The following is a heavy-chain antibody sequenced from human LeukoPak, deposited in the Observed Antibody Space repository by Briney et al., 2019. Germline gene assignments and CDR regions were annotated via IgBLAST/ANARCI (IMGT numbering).Heavy chain of an antibody. J-gene: IGHJ4*02. CDR2: IYTSGST. D-gene: IGHD3-10*01. V-gene: IGHV4-4*07. CDR3: ARSRYYYGSGSYLGY. CDR1: GGSISSYY. Sequence: PSETLSLTCTVSGGSISSYYWSWIRQPAGKGLEWIGRIYTSGSTNYNPSLKSRVTMSVDTSKNQFSLKLSSVTAADTAVYYCARSRYYYGSGSYLGYWGQGTLVTVSS.